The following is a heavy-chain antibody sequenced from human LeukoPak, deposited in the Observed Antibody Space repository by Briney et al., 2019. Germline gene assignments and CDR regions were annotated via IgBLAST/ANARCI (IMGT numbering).Heavy chain of an antibody. Sequence: SGTLSLTCTVSGGSISSYYWSWIRQPPGKGLEWIGYIYYSGSTNYNPSLKSRVTISVDTSKNQFSLKLSSVTAADTAVYYCARTEVYCGGDCYSAIDYWGQGTLVTVSS. J-gene: IGHJ4*02. D-gene: IGHD2-21*02. CDR2: IYYSGST. CDR1: GGSISSYY. CDR3: ARTEVYCGGDCYSAIDY. V-gene: IGHV4-59*12.